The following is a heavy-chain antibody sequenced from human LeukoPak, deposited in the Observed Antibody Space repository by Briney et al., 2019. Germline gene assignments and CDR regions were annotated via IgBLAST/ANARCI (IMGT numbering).Heavy chain of an antibody. J-gene: IGHJ2*01. CDR3: ARGVTMIVVVIHDWYFDL. CDR2: IYYTRST. Sequence: KSSETLSLTCTVSGGSISSSSYYWGWIRQPSGKGLEWIGSIYYTRSTYYNPSLKSRVTISVDTSKNQFSLKLTSVTAADTAVYYCARGVTMIVVVIHDWYFDLWGRGTLVTVSS. CDR1: GGSISSSSYY. V-gene: IGHV4-39*01. D-gene: IGHD3-22*01.